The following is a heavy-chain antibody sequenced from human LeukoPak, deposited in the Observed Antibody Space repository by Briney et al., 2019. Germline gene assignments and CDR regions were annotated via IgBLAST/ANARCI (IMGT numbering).Heavy chain of an antibody. CDR2: ISSSSSYI. Sequence: GGSLRLSCAASGFTFSSYSMNWVRQAPGEGLEWVSSISSSSSYIYYADSVKGRFTISRDNAKNSLYLQMNSLRAEDTAVYYCARAGGYDFWSGYYWNYYYYYMDVWGKGTTVTVSS. J-gene: IGHJ6*03. CDR3: ARAGGYDFWSGYYWNYYYYYMDV. D-gene: IGHD3-3*01. CDR1: GFTFSSYS. V-gene: IGHV3-21*01.